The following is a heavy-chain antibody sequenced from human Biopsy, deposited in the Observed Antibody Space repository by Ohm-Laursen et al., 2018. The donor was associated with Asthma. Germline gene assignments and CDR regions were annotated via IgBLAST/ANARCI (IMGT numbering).Heavy chain of an antibody. Sequence: TLSLTCTVYGGSFSSNYWSWIRQTPGKGLEWLGDTHHSGYTNYNPSLSSRLSMSVDTSMNQFSLKLTSVTAADTAVYFCVRHQYSSSWSTFDYWGQGALVTVSS. CDR1: GGSFSSNY. V-gene: IGHV4-34*09. CDR2: THHSGYT. D-gene: IGHD3-22*01. CDR3: VRHQYSSSWSTFDY. J-gene: IGHJ4*02.